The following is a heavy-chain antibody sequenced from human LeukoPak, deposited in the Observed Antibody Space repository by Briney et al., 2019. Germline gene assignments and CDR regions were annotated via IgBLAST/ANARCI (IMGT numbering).Heavy chain of an antibody. V-gene: IGHV3-48*01. Sequence: GGSLRLSCAASGFTFSSYSMNWVRQAPGKGLEWVSYISSSSSTIYYADSVKGRFTISRDNAKNSLYLQMDSLRAEDTAVYYCARDGPDYDFWSGYPGYYFDYWGQGTLVTVSS. D-gene: IGHD3-3*01. CDR1: GFTFSSYS. CDR3: ARDGPDYDFWSGYPGYYFDY. CDR2: ISSSSSTI. J-gene: IGHJ4*02.